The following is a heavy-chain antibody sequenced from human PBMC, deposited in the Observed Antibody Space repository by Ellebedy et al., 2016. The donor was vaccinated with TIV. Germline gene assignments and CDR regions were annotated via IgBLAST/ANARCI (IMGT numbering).Heavy chain of an antibody. CDR2: ISSSSSYI. J-gene: IGHJ3*02. CDR1: GFTLSNYW. D-gene: IGHD5-18*01. CDR3: ARGADTTMVWGALDI. V-gene: IGHV3-21*01. Sequence: GESLKISCVGSGFTLSNYWVSWGRQAPGRGLEWVSTISSSSSYIYYADSVKGRFTISRDNVKNSLYLQMNSLRAEDTAVYYCARGADTTMVWGALDIWGQGTVVTVSS.